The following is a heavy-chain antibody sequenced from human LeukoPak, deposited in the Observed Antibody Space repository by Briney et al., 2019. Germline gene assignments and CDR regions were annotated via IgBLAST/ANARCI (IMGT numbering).Heavy chain of an antibody. CDR3: ARALNSSGGSRHPNYYYGMDV. V-gene: IGHV4-39*07. CDR2: IYHSGST. CDR1: GGSIASSSNY. J-gene: IGHJ6*02. D-gene: IGHD2-15*01. Sequence: SETLSLTCTVSGGSIASSSNYWGWIRQPPGKGLEWIGSIYHSGSTYYNPSLKSRVTISVDTSKNQFSLKLSSVTAADTAVYYCARALNSSGGSRHPNYYYGMDVWGQGTTVTVSS.